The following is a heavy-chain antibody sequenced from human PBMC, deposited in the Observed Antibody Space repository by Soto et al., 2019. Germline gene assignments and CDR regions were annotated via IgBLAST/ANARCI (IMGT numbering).Heavy chain of an antibody. D-gene: IGHD2-15*01. CDR2: IIPILGIA. CDR1: GGTFSSYN. V-gene: IGHV1-69*08. Sequence: QVLLVQSGAEVKKPGSSVKVSCKASGGTFSSYNISWVRQAPGQGLEWMGRIIPILGIANYAQKFQGRVTITADKSTSTAYMELSSLRSEDTAVYYCARDKGYCSGGSCYYFDYWGQGTLVTVSS. CDR3: ARDKGYCSGGSCYYFDY. J-gene: IGHJ4*02.